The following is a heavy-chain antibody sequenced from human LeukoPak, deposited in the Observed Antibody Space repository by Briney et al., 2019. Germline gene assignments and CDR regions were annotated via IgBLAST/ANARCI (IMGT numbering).Heavy chain of an antibody. CDR1: RFTPSSNY. J-gene: IGHJ4*02. CDR2: IYSGGNT. D-gene: IGHD5-24*01. V-gene: IGHV3-53*04. Sequence: GGSLRHSCVAPRFTPSSNYMSSVRQAPGKGREWVSVIYSGGNTYYAACVKGRFTISRHNSKNTLYLQMNSLRAEDTAVYYCARDRDGYNSFGYWGQGTLVTVSS. CDR3: ARDRDGYNSFGY.